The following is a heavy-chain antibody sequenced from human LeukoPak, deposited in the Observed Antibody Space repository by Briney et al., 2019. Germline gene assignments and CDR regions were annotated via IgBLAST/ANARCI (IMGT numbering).Heavy chain of an antibody. CDR3: ARGGSIVGATKTEGTPYDY. J-gene: IGHJ4*02. Sequence: SETLSLTCAVYGGSFSGYYWSWIRQPPGKGLEWIGEINHSGSTNYNPSLKSRVTTSVDTSKNQFSLKLSSVTAADTAVYYCARGGSIVGATKTEGTPYDYWGQGTLVTVSS. CDR2: INHSGST. V-gene: IGHV4-34*01. D-gene: IGHD1-26*01. CDR1: GGSFSGYY.